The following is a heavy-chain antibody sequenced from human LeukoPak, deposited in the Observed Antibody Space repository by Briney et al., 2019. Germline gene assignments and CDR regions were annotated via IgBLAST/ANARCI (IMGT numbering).Heavy chain of an antibody. Sequence: SETLSLTCTVSGGSISSYYWSWIRQFAGKGLEWIGRVYTSGSTNYDASLQSRVTMSVDTSKNQFSLKLSSVTAADTAVYYCARDSRGSGSYYSDFDYWGQGTLVTVSS. J-gene: IGHJ4*02. D-gene: IGHD3-10*01. CDR3: ARDSRGSGSYYSDFDY. CDR1: GGSISSYY. V-gene: IGHV4-4*07. CDR2: VYTSGST.